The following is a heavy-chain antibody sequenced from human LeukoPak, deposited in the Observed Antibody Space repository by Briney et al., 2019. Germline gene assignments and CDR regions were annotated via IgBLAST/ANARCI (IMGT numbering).Heavy chain of an antibody. D-gene: IGHD2-21*01. CDR2: ISWNSDRI. CDR1: GFTFDDYV. J-gene: IGHJ6*02. Sequence: PGGSLRLSCAASGFTFDDYVMHWVRQAPGKGLEWVSGISWNSDRIGYADSVKGRFTISRDNAKNFLYLQMNSLRAEDTALYYCAKGDGYAPYNYGMDVWGQGTTVTVSS. V-gene: IGHV3-9*01. CDR3: AKGDGYAPYNYGMDV.